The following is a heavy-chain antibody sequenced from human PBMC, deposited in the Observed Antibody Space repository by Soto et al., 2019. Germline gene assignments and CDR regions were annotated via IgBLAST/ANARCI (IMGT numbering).Heavy chain of an antibody. CDR3: ARGYYVPIDY. Sequence: GGSLRLSCAASGFTFSSYAMSWVRQAPGKGLEWVSAISGSGGSTYYADSVKGRFTISRDNSKNTLYLRMNSLRAEDTAVYYCARGYYVPIDYWGQGTLVTVSS. J-gene: IGHJ4*02. D-gene: IGHD3-10*01. CDR2: ISGSGGST. CDR1: GFTFSSYA. V-gene: IGHV3-23*01.